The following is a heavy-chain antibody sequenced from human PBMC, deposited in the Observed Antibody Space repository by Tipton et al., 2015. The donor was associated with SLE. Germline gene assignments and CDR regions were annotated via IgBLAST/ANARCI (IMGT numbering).Heavy chain of an antibody. CDR2: MSHSGST. CDR1: GYSISSGYY. V-gene: IGHV4-38-2*01. CDR3: ARGVAGYYFYYYMDV. Sequence: TLSLTCAVSGYSISSGYYWGWIRQPPGKGLEWIGSMSHSGSTNYNPSLKSRVTISVDTSKNQLSLKVTSVTAADAAIYYCARGVAGYYFYYYMDVWGKGTTVTISS. J-gene: IGHJ6*03. D-gene: IGHD2-15*01.